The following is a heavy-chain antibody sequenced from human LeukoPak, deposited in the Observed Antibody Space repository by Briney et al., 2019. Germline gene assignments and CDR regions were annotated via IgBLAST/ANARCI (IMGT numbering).Heavy chain of an antibody. D-gene: IGHD1-26*01. CDR2: ISGSGGST. CDR3: AKDLGYSGIVGATTRFDY. Sequence: PGGSLRLSCAASGFTFSSYAMSWVRQAPGKGLEWVSAISGSGGSTYYADSVKGRFTISRDNSKNTLYLQMNSLRAEDTAVYYCAKDLGYSGIVGATTRFDYWGQGTLVTVSS. V-gene: IGHV3-23*01. J-gene: IGHJ4*02. CDR1: GFTFSSYA.